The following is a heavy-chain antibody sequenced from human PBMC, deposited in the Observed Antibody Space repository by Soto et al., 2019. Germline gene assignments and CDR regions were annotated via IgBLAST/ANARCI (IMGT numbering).Heavy chain of an antibody. CDR2: INPNSGGT. Sequence: ASVKVSCKXSGYTFTGYYMHWVRQAPGQGLEWMGWINPNSGGTNYAQKFQGRVTMTRDTSISTAYMELSRLRPDDTAVYYCAREKTITMVRGVIRNDAFDIWGQGTMVTVSS. CDR3: AREKTITMVRGVIRNDAFDI. J-gene: IGHJ3*02. D-gene: IGHD3-10*01. V-gene: IGHV1-2*02. CDR1: GYTFTGYY.